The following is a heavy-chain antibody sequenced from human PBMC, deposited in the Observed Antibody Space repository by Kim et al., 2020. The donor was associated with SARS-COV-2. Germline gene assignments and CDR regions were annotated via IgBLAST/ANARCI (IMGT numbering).Heavy chain of an antibody. J-gene: IGHJ6*02. D-gene: IGHD2-8*02. V-gene: IGHV5-51*01. Sequence: GECLKISCWGSGFTFSRHWIAWVRQMPGKGLEWMGLIYPGDSETRYNPSFQGQVTISADKSGNTAYLQWSSLTASDTAIYYCARHATGGLSSGNYYGMDVWGQGTTVTVSS. CDR1: GFTFSRHW. CDR3: ARHATGGLSSGNYYGMDV. CDR2: IYPGDSET.